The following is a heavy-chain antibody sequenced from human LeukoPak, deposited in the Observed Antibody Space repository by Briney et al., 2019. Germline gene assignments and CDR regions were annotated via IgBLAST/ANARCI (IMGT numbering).Heavy chain of an antibody. V-gene: IGHV3-23*01. J-gene: IGHJ4*02. Sequence: GGSLRPSCAASGFTFSSYAMSWVRQPPGKGLEWVSTISGSGGSTYYTDSVKGRFTLSRDNSKNTVYLQMNCRRAEVTAVYYCALEAYGDLFDYWGQGTLVTVSS. CDR2: ISGSGGST. CDR1: GFTFSSYA. CDR3: ALEAYGDLFDY. D-gene: IGHD4-17*01.